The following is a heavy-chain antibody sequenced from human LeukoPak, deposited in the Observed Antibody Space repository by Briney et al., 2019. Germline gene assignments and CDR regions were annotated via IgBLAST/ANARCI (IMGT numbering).Heavy chain of an antibody. V-gene: IGHV3-48*03. Sequence: GGSLRLSCAASGFSFSSFKMTWVRQAPGKGLEWVSYISNRDKDTNYADSVKGRFTISRDNAKNSLYLQMNSLRAEDTAVYYCAGQLGIPYYFNYWGQGTLVTVSS. CDR2: ISNRDKDT. CDR3: AGQLGIPYYFNY. J-gene: IGHJ4*02. CDR1: GFSFSSFK. D-gene: IGHD7-27*01.